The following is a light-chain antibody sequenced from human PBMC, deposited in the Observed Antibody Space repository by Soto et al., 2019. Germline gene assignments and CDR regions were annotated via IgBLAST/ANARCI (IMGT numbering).Light chain of an antibody. CDR1: SSDIGDYKF. CDR3: SSYTSTSPPFL. V-gene: IGLV2-14*01. Sequence: QSALTQPASVSGSPAQSITISCTGSSSDIGDYKFVSWYQQHPGKAPKLMIYGVSLRPSGVSDRFSGSKSGNTAALTISGLQAADEADYYCSSYTSTSPPFLFGTGTKLTVL. J-gene: IGLJ1*01. CDR2: GVS.